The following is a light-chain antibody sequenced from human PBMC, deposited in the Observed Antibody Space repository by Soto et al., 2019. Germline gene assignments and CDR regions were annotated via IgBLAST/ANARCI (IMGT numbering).Light chain of an antibody. CDR1: QGIIDY. V-gene: IGKV1-27*01. J-gene: IGKJ1*01. CDR2: GAS. Sequence: DIQMTQSPSSLSASVGDRVTITCRASQGIIDYLAWYQQKPGKPPKLLIYGASTLQSGVPSRFSGSGAGTDFSLTISSLQPEDVATYYCQKYDSAPQPFGPGTKVEIK. CDR3: QKYDSAPQP.